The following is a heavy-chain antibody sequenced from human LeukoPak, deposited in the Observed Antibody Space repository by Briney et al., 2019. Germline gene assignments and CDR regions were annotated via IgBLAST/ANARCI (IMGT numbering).Heavy chain of an antibody. CDR3: ATARGSCSGASCRPYYYYYMDV. CDR1: GYTFTSYY. D-gene: IGHD2-15*01. CDR2: INPSGGST. Sequence: ASVKVSCKASGYTFTSYYMHWVRQAPGQGLEWMGIINPSGGSTSYAQKFQGRVTMTRDMSTSTVYMELSSLRSEDTAVYYCATARGSCSGASCRPYYYYYMDVWGKGTTVTVSS. J-gene: IGHJ6*03. V-gene: IGHV1-46*01.